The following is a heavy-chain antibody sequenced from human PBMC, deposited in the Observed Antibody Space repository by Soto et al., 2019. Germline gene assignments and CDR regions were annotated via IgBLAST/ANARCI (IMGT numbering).Heavy chain of an antibody. D-gene: IGHD1-26*01. V-gene: IGHV1-18*01. J-gene: IGHJ4*02. Sequence: QVQLVQSGVEVKMPGASVKLACKASGYTFTNYGLTWVRQVPGQGLEWIGWVSGYNRNTNYAQKFEDRVIMTTDTSTSTAFMELRSLRPDDSGIYFCERERPWEPLIYWGQGTLLTVSP. CDR3: ERERPWEPLIY. CDR2: VSGYNRNT. CDR1: GYTFTNYG.